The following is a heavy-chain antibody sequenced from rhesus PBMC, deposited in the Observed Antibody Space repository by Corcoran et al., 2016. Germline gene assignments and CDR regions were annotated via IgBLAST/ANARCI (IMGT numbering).Heavy chain of an antibody. Sequence: QVTLKESGPALVKPTQTLTLTCSLSGFSINPAETAVGWIRQPPGKALEWLANIYWNDRKYYSTSLKSRLTISKDTSNNQVILTMTNMDPVDTATYYCARTKWNDVSLDVWGRGVLVTVSS. D-gene: IGHD1-7*02. V-gene: IGHV2-95*01. CDR1: GFSINPAETA. J-gene: IGHJ5-2*02. CDR3: ARTKWNDVSLDV. CDR2: IYWNDRK.